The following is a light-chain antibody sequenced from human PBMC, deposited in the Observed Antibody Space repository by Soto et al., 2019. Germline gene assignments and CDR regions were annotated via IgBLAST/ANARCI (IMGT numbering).Light chain of an antibody. V-gene: IGLV3-21*02. CDR2: DDS. J-gene: IGLJ1*01. Sequence: YELTQPPAVSVAPGQTARVTCEGNTIGSKSVHWYQQKPGQAPILVVYDDSDRPSGIPERFSGSNSGNTATLTINRVEAGDEADYYCQVWHSSGDQYVFGPGTMVTVL. CDR1: TIGSKS. CDR3: QVWHSSGDQYV.